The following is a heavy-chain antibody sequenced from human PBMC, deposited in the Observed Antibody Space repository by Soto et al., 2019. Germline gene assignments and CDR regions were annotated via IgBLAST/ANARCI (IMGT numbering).Heavy chain of an antibody. D-gene: IGHD2-2*01. V-gene: IGHV4-31*03. CDR1: GGSISSGGSY. J-gene: IGHJ2*01. CDR3: ASGHCFSSSCSYLDL. CDR2: IYYSGTT. Sequence: QVQLQESGPGLVKPSQTLSLTCTVSGGSISSGGSYWSWIRQSPGKGLEWIGYIYYSGTTYYNPSLKSRVSISLDTSKTQSSLKFSSVTAADPAMYYCASGHCFSSSCSYLDLWGRGTLVTVSS.